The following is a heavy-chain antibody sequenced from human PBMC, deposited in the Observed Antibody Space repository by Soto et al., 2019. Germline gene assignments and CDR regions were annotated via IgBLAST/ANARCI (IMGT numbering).Heavy chain of an antibody. Sequence: QVHLVQSGAEVKKPGASVKVSCKTSGYTFTSYGISWVRQAPGQGLEWLGWISGYDGRTNLAQKVQDRVTXTXDXSAXTVYMELRSLRSDDTAVYYCAREGDVPYYYYGMDVWGQGTTVTVSS. V-gene: IGHV1-18*01. CDR2: ISGYDGRT. CDR3: AREGDVPYYYYGMDV. D-gene: IGHD2-21*02. J-gene: IGHJ6*02. CDR1: GYTFTSYG.